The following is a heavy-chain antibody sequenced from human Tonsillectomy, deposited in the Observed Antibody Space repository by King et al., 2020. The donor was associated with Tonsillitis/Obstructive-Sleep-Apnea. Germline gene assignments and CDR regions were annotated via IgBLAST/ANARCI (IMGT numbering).Heavy chain of an antibody. J-gene: IGHJ6*03. Sequence: VQLVESGAEVKKPGASVKVSCKASGYTFTSYYMHWVRQAPGQGLEWMGIINPSGGSTSYAQTFQGRVTMTRDTSTSTVYMELSSLRSEDTAVYYCASNYDFWSGRIPENYYYYYYMDVWGKGTTVTVSS. V-gene: IGHV1-46*01. CDR3: ASNYDFWSGRIPENYYYYYYMDV. CDR1: GYTFTSYY. CDR2: INPSGGST. D-gene: IGHD3-3*01.